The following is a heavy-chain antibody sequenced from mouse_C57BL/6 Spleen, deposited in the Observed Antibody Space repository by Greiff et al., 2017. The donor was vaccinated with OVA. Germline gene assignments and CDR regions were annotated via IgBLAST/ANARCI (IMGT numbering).Heavy chain of an antibody. CDR2: IYPSDSET. CDR1: GYTFTSYW. CDR3: ARGPTVVRYFDV. J-gene: IGHJ1*03. D-gene: IGHD1-1*01. V-gene: IGHV1-61*01. Sequence: QVQLQQSGAELVRPGSSVKLSCKASGYTFTSYWMDWVKQRPGQGLEWIGNIYPSDSETHYNQKFKDKATLTVDKSSSTAYMQLSSLTSEDSAVYYCARGPTVVRYFDVWGTGTTVTVSS.